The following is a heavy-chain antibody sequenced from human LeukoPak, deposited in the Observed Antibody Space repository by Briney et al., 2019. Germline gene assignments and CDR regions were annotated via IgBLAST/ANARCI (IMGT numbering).Heavy chain of an antibody. CDR1: GFTLSSYA. CDR2: ISDTGNT. CDR3: AKAPVTTCRGAFCYPFDY. J-gene: IGHJ4*02. Sequence: GGSLRLSCAASGFTLSSYAMSWVRQAPGKGLEWVSAISDTGNTYHADSVKGRFTISRDSSKNTLSLQMNRLRPEDAAVYYCAKAPVTTCRGAFCYPFDYWGLGTLVTVSS. D-gene: IGHD2-15*01. V-gene: IGHV3-23*01.